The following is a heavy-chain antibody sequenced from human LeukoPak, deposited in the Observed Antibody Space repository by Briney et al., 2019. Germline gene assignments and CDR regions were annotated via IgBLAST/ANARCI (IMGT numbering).Heavy chain of an antibody. D-gene: IGHD3-22*01. V-gene: IGHV1-18*01. CDR1: GYTFTSYG. J-gene: IGHJ6*02. Sequence: ASVKVSCKASGYTFTSYGISWVRQAPGQGLEWMGWISAYNGNTNYAQKLQGRVTMTTDTSTSTAYMELRSLRSDDTAVYYCARESDSSGYYYYYYGMDVWGQGTTVTVSS. CDR3: ARESDSSGYYYYYYGMDV. CDR2: ISAYNGNT.